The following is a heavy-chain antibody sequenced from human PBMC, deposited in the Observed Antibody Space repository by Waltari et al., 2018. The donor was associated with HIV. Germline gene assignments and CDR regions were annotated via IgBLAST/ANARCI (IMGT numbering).Heavy chain of an antibody. Sequence: EVQLVESGGGLVQPGGSLRLSCAASGFTFSSYWMSWVRQAPGKGLEWVANIKQDGSEKYYVVSVKGRFTISRDNAKNSLYLQMNSLRAEDTAVYYCARDGLGGVVAATIDYWGQGTLVTVSS. J-gene: IGHJ4*02. CDR3: ARDGLGGVVAATIDY. V-gene: IGHV3-7*03. D-gene: IGHD2-15*01. CDR1: GFTFSSYW. CDR2: IKQDGSEK.